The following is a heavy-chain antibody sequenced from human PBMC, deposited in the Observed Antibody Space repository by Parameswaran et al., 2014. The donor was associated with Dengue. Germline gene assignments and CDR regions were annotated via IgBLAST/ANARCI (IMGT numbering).Heavy chain of an antibody. CDR3: AKDLEHLWFLEIDY. Sequence: WIRQPPGKGLEWVAVISYDGSTTYYADSVKGRFAISRDNSKNTLYLQMSSLRPEDTAIYFCAKDLEHLWFLEIDYWGQGTLVTVSS. J-gene: IGHJ4*02. CDR2: ISYDGSTT. V-gene: IGHV3-30*18. D-gene: IGHD5-18*01.